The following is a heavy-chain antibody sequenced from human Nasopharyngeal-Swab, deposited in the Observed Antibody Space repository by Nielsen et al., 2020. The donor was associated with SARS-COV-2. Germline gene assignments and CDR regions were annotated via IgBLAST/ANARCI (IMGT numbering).Heavy chain of an antibody. CDR3: ARTYDNSGDGFDT. CDR1: GFTVSSNY. D-gene: IGHD3-22*01. CDR2: INSSGRT. V-gene: IGHV3-53*01. J-gene: IGHJ3*02. Sequence: GESLKISCAASGFTVSSNYMTWVRQAPGKGLEWVSVINSSGRTSHADSVKGRFTISRDNSKNMLYLQMNSLRAEDTAVYYCARTYDNSGDGFDTWGQGTMVTASS.